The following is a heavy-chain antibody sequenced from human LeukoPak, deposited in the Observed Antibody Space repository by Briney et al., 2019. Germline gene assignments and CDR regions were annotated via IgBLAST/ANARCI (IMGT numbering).Heavy chain of an antibody. V-gene: IGHV3-33*01. CDR3: ARDNSNVAFDY. CDR1: GYSFTSYW. J-gene: IGHJ4*02. CDR2: IWYDGSNK. D-gene: IGHD1-1*01. Sequence: PGESLKISCKGSGYSFTSYWIGWVRQAPGKGLEWVAVIWYDGSNKYYADSVKGRFTISRDNSKNTLYPQMNSLRAEDTAVYYCARDNSNVAFDYWGQGTLVTVSS.